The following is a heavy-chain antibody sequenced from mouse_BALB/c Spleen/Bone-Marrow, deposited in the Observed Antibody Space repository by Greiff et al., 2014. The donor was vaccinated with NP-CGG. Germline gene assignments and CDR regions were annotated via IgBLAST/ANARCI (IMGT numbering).Heavy chain of an antibody. CDR3: TRRLLYYAMDY. V-gene: IGHV1S81*02. CDR1: GYTFTSYY. CDR2: INPSNGGT. Sequence: QVQLQQPGAELVKPGASVKLSCKASGYTFTSYYMYWVKQRPGQGLEWIGEINPSNGGTNFNEKFKSKATLTVDKSSGTAYMQLSSLTSEDSAVYYCTRRLLYYAMDYWGQGTSVTVSS. J-gene: IGHJ4*01. D-gene: IGHD2-13*01.